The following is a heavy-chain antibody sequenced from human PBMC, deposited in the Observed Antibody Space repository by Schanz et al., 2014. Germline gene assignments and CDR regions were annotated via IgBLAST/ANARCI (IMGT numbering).Heavy chain of an antibody. CDR2: FDAHDGRA. V-gene: IGHV3-23*04. Sequence: EVQLVESGGGWVQPGGSLRLSCEASGFSFGNYGMSWVRQAPGKGLEWVSGFDAHDGRAYYADSAKGRFTISRDNSKSTLYVEMNSLRVEDTAVYYCAKTLFPGGTQTFGNWGRGTLVTVSS. D-gene: IGHD2-8*02. CDR3: AKTLFPGGTQTFGN. J-gene: IGHJ4*02. CDR1: GFSFGNYG.